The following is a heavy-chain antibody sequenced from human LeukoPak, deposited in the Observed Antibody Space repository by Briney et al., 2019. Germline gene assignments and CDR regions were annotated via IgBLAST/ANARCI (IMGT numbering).Heavy chain of an antibody. CDR3: ASGVGTTGTGY. D-gene: IGHD1-1*01. CDR2: ISRSSATI. V-gene: IGHV3-48*01. CDR1: GFTFNTYS. Sequence: GGSLRLSCAASGFTFNTYSTNWVRQAPGKGLEWLSYISRSSATIYYADSVKGRFTISRDNVKNSLYLQMNSLRGEDTAVYYCASGVGTTGTGYWGQGTRVTVSS. J-gene: IGHJ4*02.